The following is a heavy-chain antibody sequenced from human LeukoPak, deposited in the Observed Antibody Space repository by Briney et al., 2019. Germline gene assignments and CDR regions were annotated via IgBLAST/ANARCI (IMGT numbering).Heavy chain of an antibody. D-gene: IGHD1-26*01. V-gene: IGHV3-21*01. CDR1: GFTFSSYS. Sequence: GGSLRLSCAASGFTFSSYSMNWVRQAPGKGLEWVSSISSSSSYIYYADSVKGRFTVSRDNAKNSLYLQMNGLRAEDTAVYYCARDRRGSYDAFDIWGQGTMVTASS. CDR3: ARDRRGSYDAFDI. CDR2: ISSSSSYI. J-gene: IGHJ3*02.